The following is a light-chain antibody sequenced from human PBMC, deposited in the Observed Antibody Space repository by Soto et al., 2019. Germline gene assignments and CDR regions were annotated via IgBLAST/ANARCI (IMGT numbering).Light chain of an antibody. CDR2: RTS. Sequence: EIVLTQSPGTLSLSPGERATLSCRASQSVSNNYLAWYQQKPGQAPRLLIYRTSTRATGIPDRFSGSGSGTEFTLTISSLQSEDFAVYYCQQYNNWLTFGGGTKVDIK. CDR3: QQYNNWLT. V-gene: IGKV3D-15*01. J-gene: IGKJ4*01. CDR1: QSVSNN.